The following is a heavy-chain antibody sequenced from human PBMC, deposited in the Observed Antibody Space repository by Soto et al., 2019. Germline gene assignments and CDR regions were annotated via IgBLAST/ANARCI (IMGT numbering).Heavy chain of an antibody. J-gene: IGHJ4*02. D-gene: IGHD5-12*01. Sequence: SETLSLTCTVSGGSISGHSWIWIRQPAGRGLEWIGHIYPSGSTSYNPSLRSRVTMSLDTSKNQIFLNLTSVTAADTAVFYCVRGRSYSVYDFWGPGTLVTVS. CDR3: VRGRSYSVYDF. CDR2: IYPSGST. CDR1: GGSISGHS. V-gene: IGHV4-4*07.